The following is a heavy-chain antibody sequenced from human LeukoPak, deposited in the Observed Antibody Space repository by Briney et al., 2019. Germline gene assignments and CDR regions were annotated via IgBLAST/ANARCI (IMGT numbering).Heavy chain of an antibody. CDR2: MSREGNNK. D-gene: IGHD2-2*01. Sequence: GGSLRLSCAASGFSISDIDMHWVRQAPGKGLEWLAVMSREGNNKYYAASVRGRLTVSRDSAMSTLYLQMDSLRAEDTAVYYCAKGSWYASSSDEDYWGQGTLVTVSS. V-gene: IGHV3-30*18. J-gene: IGHJ4*02. CDR1: GFSISDID. CDR3: AKGSWYASSSDEDY.